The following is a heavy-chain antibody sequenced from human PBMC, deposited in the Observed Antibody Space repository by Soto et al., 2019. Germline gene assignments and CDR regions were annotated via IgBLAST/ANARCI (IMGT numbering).Heavy chain of an antibody. D-gene: IGHD1-1*01. Sequence: GSLRLSCAASGFTFSSYSMNWVRQAPGKGLEWVSSISSSSSYIYYADSVKGRFTISRDNAKNSLYLQMNSLRAEDTAVYYCALEPEPWYFDLWGRGTLVTVSS. J-gene: IGHJ2*01. CDR1: GFTFSSYS. CDR2: ISSSSSYI. CDR3: ALEPEPWYFDL. V-gene: IGHV3-21*01.